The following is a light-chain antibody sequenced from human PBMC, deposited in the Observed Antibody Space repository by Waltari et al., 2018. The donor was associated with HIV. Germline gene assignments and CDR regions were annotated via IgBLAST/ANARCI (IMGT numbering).Light chain of an antibody. J-gene: IGKJ3*01. CDR1: QSISNN. V-gene: IGKV1-39*01. CDR2: SAS. CDR3: QESFS. Sequence: DLQLTQSPSSRSACVGVRVTITCRASQSISNNLNWYQQKLGKAPKLLIYSASILESGVPARFSGSGSGTDFTLTISSLQPEDFATYDCQESFSFGPGTKVDIK.